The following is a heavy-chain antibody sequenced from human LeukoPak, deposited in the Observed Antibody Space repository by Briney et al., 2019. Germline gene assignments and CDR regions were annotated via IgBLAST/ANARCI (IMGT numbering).Heavy chain of an antibody. Sequence: GGSLRLSCAASGFTFSSYSMNWVRQAPGKGLEWVSAISGSGGSTYYADSVKGRFTISRDNSKNTLYLQMNSLRAEDTAVYYCAKDCSGGSCYFHWFDPWGQGTLVTVSS. V-gene: IGHV3-23*01. J-gene: IGHJ5*02. CDR3: AKDCSGGSCYFHWFDP. CDR2: ISGSGGST. CDR1: GFTFSSYS. D-gene: IGHD2-15*01.